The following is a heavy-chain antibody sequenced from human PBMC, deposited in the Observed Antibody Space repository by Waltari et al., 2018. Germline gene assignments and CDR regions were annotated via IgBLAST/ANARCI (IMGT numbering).Heavy chain of an antibody. J-gene: IGHJ4*02. Sequence: QITLKESGPTLVKPTQTLTLTCTFSGFSLSTSGVGVGVIRQPPGKALEWLALIYWNDDKRYSPSLKSRLTITKDTSKNQVVLTMTNMDPVDTATYYCAHSPDYGDYVLGFDYWGQGTLVTVSS. V-gene: IGHV2-5*01. CDR3: AHSPDYGDYVLGFDY. CDR1: GFSLSTSGVG. CDR2: IYWNDDK. D-gene: IGHD4-17*01.